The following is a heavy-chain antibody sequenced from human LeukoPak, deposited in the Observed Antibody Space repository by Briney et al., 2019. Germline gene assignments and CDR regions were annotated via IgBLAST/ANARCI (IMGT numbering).Heavy chain of an antibody. V-gene: IGHV3-21*01. D-gene: IGHD6-6*01. Sequence: PGGSLRLSCAASGFTFSSYSMNWVRQAPGKGLEWVSSISSSSSYIYYADSVKGRFTISRDNAKNSLYLQMNSLRAEDTAVYYCARAVAARQDSAGYYYMDVWGKGTTVTVSS. CDR3: ARAVAARQDSAGYYYMDV. CDR2: ISSSSSYI. CDR1: GFTFSSYS. J-gene: IGHJ6*03.